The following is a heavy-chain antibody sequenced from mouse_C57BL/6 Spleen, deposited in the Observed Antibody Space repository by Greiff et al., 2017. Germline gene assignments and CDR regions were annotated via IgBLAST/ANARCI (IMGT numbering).Heavy chain of an antibody. CDR2: INYDGSST. D-gene: IGHD2-4*01. V-gene: IGHV5-16*02. J-gene: IGHJ3*01. CDR1: GFTFSDYY. CDR3: ASYDYLWFAY. Sequence: EVKLVESEGGLVQPGSSMKLSCTASGFTFSDYYMAWVRQVPEKGLEWVANINYDGSSTYYLDSLKSRFIISRDNAKNILYLQMSSLKSEDTAMYYCASYDYLWFAYWGQGTLVTVSA.